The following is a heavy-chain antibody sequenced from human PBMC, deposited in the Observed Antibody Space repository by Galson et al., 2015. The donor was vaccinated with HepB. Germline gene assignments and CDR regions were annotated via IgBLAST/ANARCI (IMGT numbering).Heavy chain of an antibody. CDR1: GFTLNSYA. CDR3: TRADGQGFDC. J-gene: IGHJ4*02. D-gene: IGHD5-24*01. V-gene: IGHV3-30*04. Sequence: SLRLSCAASGFTLNSYAMHWVRQAPGKGLEWVAAISYDGRNKYYADSVKGRLTLSRDDSRNTLFLQMNTVRPEDTALYYCTRADGQGFDCWGQGTLVTVSS. CDR2: ISYDGRNK.